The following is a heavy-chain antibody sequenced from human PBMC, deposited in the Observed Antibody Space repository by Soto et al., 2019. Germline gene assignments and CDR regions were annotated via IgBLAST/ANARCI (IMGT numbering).Heavy chain of an antibody. CDR3: ARRWGEGRVDY. D-gene: IGHD3-10*01. CDR2: IYHSGNT. J-gene: IGHJ4*02. CDR1: GGSISSSNW. Sequence: QVKLQESGPGLVKPSGTLSLTCAVSGGSISSSNWWSWVRQPPGKGLEWIGEIYHSGNTNYNPSLKSRVTMAVDKSRNQFSLELSSVTAADTAVYYCARRWGEGRVDYWGQGTLVTVSS. V-gene: IGHV4-4*02.